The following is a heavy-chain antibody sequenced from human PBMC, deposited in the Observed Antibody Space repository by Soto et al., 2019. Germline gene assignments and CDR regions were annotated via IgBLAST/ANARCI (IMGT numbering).Heavy chain of an antibody. D-gene: IGHD2-15*01. J-gene: IGHJ5*02. CDR3: ARDALGGSWLFDP. Sequence: QVQLQESGPGLVKPSQTLSLTCTVSGGSISSGGYYWSWIRQHPGKGLEWIGYIYYSGSTYYNPSLKSRVTISVDPSKNQFSLKLSSVTAADTAVYYCARDALGGSWLFDPWGQGTLVTVSS. CDR2: IYYSGST. CDR1: GGSISSGGYY. V-gene: IGHV4-31*03.